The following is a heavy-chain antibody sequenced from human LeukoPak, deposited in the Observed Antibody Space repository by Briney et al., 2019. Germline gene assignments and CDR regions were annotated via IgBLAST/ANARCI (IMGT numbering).Heavy chain of an antibody. CDR3: VKDVFLGFCSGGSCSAHFDY. V-gene: IGHV3-9*03. D-gene: IGHD2-15*01. Sequence: GGSLGLSCAASGFTFDNYAMHWVRQAPGKGLEWVSGISWNSGSIAYVDSVKGRFTISRDNAKNSLYLQMDSLRPEDMALYYCVKDVFLGFCSGGSCSAHFDYWGQGTLVTVSS. CDR2: ISWNSGSI. J-gene: IGHJ4*02. CDR1: GFTFDNYA.